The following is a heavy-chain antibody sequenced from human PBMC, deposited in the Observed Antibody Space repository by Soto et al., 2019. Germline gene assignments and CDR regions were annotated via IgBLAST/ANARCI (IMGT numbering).Heavy chain of an antibody. V-gene: IGHV4-39*01. J-gene: IGHJ4*02. CDR1: GGXXXXSXXX. Sequence: QMQLQESGPGLVKPSETLSLTCTVSGGXXXXSXXXXXXXXXXXXXXXXWIGNIYYSGSTYYNPSLKSRVTISVDTSKNHFSLKLSSVTAADTAXYYCARHGPLSNNWNQLDYWGQGTLVTVSS. D-gene: IGHD1-1*01. CDR3: ARHGPLSNNWNQLDY. CDR2: IYYSGST.